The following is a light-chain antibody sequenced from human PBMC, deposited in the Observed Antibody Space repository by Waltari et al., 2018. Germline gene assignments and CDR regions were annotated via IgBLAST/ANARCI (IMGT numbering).Light chain of an antibody. J-gene: IGLJ1*01. CDR1: SSEVGGYNY. Sequence: QSALTQPPSASGSPGPSVPIPCTGTSSEVGGYNYVSWYQQHPGKAPKLMIYEVSKRPSGVPDRFSGSKSGNTASLTVSGLQAEDEADYYCSSYAGSNNFVFGTGTKVTVL. CDR2: EVS. V-gene: IGLV2-8*01. CDR3: SSYAGSNNFV.